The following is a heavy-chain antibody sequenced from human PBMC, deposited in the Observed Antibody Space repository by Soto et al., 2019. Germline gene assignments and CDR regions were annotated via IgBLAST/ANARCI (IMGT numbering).Heavy chain of an antibody. CDR3: ARDDEDGSYCDLGY. V-gene: IGHV3-30-3*01. CDR2: VLHDGNNK. J-gene: IGHJ4*02. D-gene: IGHD3-10*01. CDR1: GFTFSDYI. Sequence: QVQLVESGGGVVQPGRSLRLSCAASGFTFSDYIMHWVRQAPGEGLEWVAMVLHDGNNKYYADSVKGRFTISRDNSKNTLYLQMNSLRTEHTAMYYCARDDEDGSYCDLGYWGQGTLVTVSS.